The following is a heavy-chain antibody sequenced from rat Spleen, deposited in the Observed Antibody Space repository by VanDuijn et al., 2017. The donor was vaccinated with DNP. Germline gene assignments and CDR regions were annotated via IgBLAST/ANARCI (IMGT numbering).Heavy chain of an antibody. V-gene: IGHV3-1*01. CDR2: ISYSGYT. J-gene: IGHJ2*01. CDR1: GYSITSNY. CDR3: ARHVDY. Sequence: EVQLQESGPGLVKPSQSLSLTCSVTGYSITSNYWGWIRKFPGNKMEWTGYISYSGYTSYNPSLKSRISITRATSKNQFFLHLTSITTDDTATYYCARHVDYWGQGVMVTVSS.